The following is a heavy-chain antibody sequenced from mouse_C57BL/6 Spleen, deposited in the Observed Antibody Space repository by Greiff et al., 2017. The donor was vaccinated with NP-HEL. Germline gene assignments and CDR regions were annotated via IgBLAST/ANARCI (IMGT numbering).Heavy chain of an antibody. V-gene: IGHV1-59*01. D-gene: IGHD1-1*01. Sequence: QVQLQQPGAELVRPGTSVKLSCKASGYTFTSYWMHWVKQRPGQGLEWIGVLDPSDSYTNSNQKFKGQATLTVETSYSTAYMQLSSLTSEGSTVCYRAKGVHTGVYWGPGTTRTVSS. J-gene: IGHJ2*01. CDR2: LDPSDSYT. CDR3: AKGVHTGVY. CDR1: GYTFTSYW.